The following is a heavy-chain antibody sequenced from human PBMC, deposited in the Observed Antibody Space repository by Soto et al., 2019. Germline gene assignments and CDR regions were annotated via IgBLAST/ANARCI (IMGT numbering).Heavy chain of an antibody. J-gene: IGHJ1*01. Sequence: LSLTCAVSGGSISSTTYYWAWIRQPPGKGLEWVATIYYSGATYYNPSLKSRLTISIDTSKNQFSLRLSSVTAADTAMYYCARYYDTSNRPYFHHWGQGTRVTVSS. CDR3: ARYYDTSNRPYFHH. CDR2: IYYSGAT. V-gene: IGHV4-39*01. CDR1: GGSISSTTYY. D-gene: IGHD3-22*01.